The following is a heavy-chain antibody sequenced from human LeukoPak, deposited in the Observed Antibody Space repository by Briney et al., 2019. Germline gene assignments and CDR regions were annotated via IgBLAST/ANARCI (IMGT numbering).Heavy chain of an antibody. J-gene: IGHJ4*02. CDR2: IFSSSTYV. Sequence: KSGGSLRLSCAASGFTFNTYSMNWVRQAPGKGLEWVSFIFSSSTYVYYTDSVKGRFTISRDNAKNSLYLQMNSLRAEDTAVYYCARGMYSSSWYSDYWGQGTLVTVSS. D-gene: IGHD6-13*01. CDR3: ARGMYSSSWYSDY. V-gene: IGHV3-21*01. CDR1: GFTFNTYS.